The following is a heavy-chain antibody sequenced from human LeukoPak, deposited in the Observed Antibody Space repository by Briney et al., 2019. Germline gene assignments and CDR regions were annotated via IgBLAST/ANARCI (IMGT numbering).Heavy chain of an antibody. V-gene: IGHV4-31*03. CDR1: GGSISSGGYY. CDR2: IYYSGST. CDR3: ARRVGGPAAGNNWFDP. D-gene: IGHD2-2*01. J-gene: IGHJ5*02. Sequence: SQTLSLTCTVSGGSISSGGYYWSWIRQHPGKGLEWIGYIYYSGSTNYNPSLKSRVTISIDTSKNQFSLKLTSVTAADTAVYYCARRVGGPAAGNNWFDPWGQGTLVTVSS.